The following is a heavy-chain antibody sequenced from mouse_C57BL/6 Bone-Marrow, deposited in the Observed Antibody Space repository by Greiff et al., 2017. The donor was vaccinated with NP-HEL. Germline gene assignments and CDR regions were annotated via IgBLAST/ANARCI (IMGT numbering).Heavy chain of an antibody. Sequence: VQLQQSGAELVRPGASVTLSCKASGYTFTDYEMHWVKQTPVHGLEWIGAIDPETGGTAYNQKFKGKAILTADKSSSTAYMELRSLTSEDSAVYYCTGITTVPDFDYWGQGTTLTVSS. J-gene: IGHJ2*01. D-gene: IGHD1-1*01. CDR2: IDPETGGT. CDR1: GYTFTDYE. V-gene: IGHV1-15*01. CDR3: TGITTVPDFDY.